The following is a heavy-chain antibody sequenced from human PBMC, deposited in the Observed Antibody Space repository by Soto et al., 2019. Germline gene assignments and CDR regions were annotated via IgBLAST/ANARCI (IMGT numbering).Heavy chain of an antibody. CDR2: IYHSGST. Sequence: QLQLQESGSGLVKPSQTLSLTCAVSGGSISSGGYSWSWIRQPPGQGLEWIGYIYHSGSTYYTPSLRRRVTISVDRSKNQFSLKLSSVTAPDTAVYYCAREDNVLPGGYFDYWGQGTLVTVSS. V-gene: IGHV4-30-2*01. D-gene: IGHD3-10*01. CDR3: AREDNVLPGGYFDY. CDR1: GGSISSGGYS. J-gene: IGHJ4*02.